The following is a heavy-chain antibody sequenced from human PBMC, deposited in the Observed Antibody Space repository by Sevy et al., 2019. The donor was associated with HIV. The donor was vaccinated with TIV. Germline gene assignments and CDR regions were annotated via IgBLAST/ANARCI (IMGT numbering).Heavy chain of an antibody. Sequence: GGSLRLSCAASGFTFSSYDMHWVRQAPGKGLEWVAVVSNDGTYKYYADSVKGRFTISRDNSKNTLYLQMNTLTAEDTAVYFCAKDSWEYYHASSGYYHGEFDSWGQGALVTVSS. J-gene: IGHJ4*02. CDR3: AKDSWEYYHASSGYYHGEFDS. CDR1: GFTFSSYD. D-gene: IGHD3-22*01. V-gene: IGHV3-30*18. CDR2: VSNDGTYK.